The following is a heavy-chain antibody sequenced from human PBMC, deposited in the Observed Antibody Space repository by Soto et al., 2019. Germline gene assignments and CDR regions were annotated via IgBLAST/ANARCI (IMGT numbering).Heavy chain of an antibody. V-gene: IGHV3-30-3*01. D-gene: IGHD3-22*01. CDR2: ISYDGSNK. Sequence: GGSLRLSCAASGFTFSSYAMHWVRQAPGKGLEWVAVISYDGSNKYYADSVKGRFTISRDNSKNTLYLQMNSLRAEDTAVYYCARDRRYYYDNSGPLDYRGQGTLVTVSS. J-gene: IGHJ4*02. CDR1: GFTFSSYA. CDR3: ARDRRYYYDNSGPLDY.